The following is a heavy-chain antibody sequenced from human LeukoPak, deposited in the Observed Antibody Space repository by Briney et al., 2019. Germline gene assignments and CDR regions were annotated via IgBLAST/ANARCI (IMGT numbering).Heavy chain of an antibody. CDR1: GFTFSSYS. D-gene: IGHD3-10*01. V-gene: IGHV3-21*01. CDR2: ISSSSSYI. J-gene: IGHJ6*03. CDR3: ARDAGNTGYYYYYMDV. Sequence: GGSLRLSCAASGFTFSSYSMNWVRQAPGKGLEWVSSISSSSSYIYYADSVKGRFTISRDNAKNSLYLQMNSLRAEDTAVYYCARDAGNTGYYYYYMDVWGKGTTVTVSS.